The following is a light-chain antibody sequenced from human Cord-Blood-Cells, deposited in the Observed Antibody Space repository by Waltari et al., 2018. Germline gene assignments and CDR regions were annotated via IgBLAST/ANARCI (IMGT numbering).Light chain of an antibody. V-gene: IGKV3-15*01. J-gene: IGKJ1*01. CDR3: QSNNNWPPWT. CDR1: QSVSSN. CDR2: GAS. Sequence: EIVMTQSPATLSVSPGERATLSCRASQSVSSNLAWYQQKPGQAPRLLIYGASTRAPGTQARLSGGGSGTNSPSPSASWQLENLPFNSCQSNNNWPPWTFGQGTKVEIK.